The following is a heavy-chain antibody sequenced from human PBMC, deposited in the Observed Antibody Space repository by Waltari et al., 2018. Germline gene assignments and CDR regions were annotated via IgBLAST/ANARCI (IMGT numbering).Heavy chain of an antibody. D-gene: IGHD2-21*02. J-gene: IGHJ4*02. Sequence: EVHLLESGGGLIRQGGALGLSWPASGFAVSKYARRWVRQTQGKGLDWVSGIINNGDSSFSADSVKGRFTISRDNSKNTLYLQMENLRGEDTAVYYCARDECTGGDCYSHFHYWGQGTLVTVSS. V-gene: IGHV3-23*01. CDR2: IINNGDSS. CDR1: GFAVSKYA. CDR3: ARDECTGGDCYSHFHY.